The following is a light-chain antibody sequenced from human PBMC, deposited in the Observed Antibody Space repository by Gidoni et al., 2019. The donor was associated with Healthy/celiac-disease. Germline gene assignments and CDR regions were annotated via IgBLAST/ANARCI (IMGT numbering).Light chain of an antibody. J-gene: IGKJ2*01. CDR1: QSISSW. Sequence: DIQMTQSPSTLSASVGDRDTITCRASQSISSWLAWYQQKPGKAPKLLIYKASSLESGVPSRFSGSGSGTEFTLTISSLQPDDFATYYCQQYNSYRYTFGQGTKLEIK. V-gene: IGKV1-5*03. CDR3: QQYNSYRYT. CDR2: KAS.